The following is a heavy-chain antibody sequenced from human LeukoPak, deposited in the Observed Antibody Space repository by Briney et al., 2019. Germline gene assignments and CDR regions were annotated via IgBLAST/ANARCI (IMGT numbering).Heavy chain of an antibody. CDR3: ARDRDSSGWYVYYYYGMDV. V-gene: IGHV1-18*01. CDR2: TSAYNGNT. J-gene: IGHJ6*02. D-gene: IGHD6-19*01. Sequence: VASVKVSCKASGYTFTSYGISWVRQAPGQGLEWMGWTSAYNGNTNYAQKLQGRVTMTTDTSTSTAYMELRSLRSDDTAVYYCARDRDSSGWYVYYYYGMDVWGQGTTVTVSS. CDR1: GYTFTSYG.